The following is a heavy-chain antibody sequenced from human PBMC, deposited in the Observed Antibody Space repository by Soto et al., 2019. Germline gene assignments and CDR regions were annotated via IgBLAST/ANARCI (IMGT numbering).Heavy chain of an antibody. J-gene: IGHJ4*02. Sequence: SETLSLTCTVSGGSISSYYWSWIRQPPGKGLEWIGYIYYSGSTNYNPSLKSRVTISVDTSKNQFSLKLSSVTAADTAVYYCAVIRVPQYYFDYWGQGTLVTVS. CDR3: AVIRVPQYYFDY. CDR1: GGSISSYY. CDR2: IYYSGST. V-gene: IGHV4-59*01. D-gene: IGHD2-21*01.